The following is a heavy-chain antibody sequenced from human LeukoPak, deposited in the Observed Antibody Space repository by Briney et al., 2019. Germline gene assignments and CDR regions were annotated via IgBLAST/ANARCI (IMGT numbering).Heavy chain of an antibody. J-gene: IGHJ3*02. CDR3: ARTAMVPLDAFDI. CDR2: ISSGGSTI. CDR1: GFTFSSYE. D-gene: IGHD5-18*01. V-gene: IGHV3-48*03. Sequence: GGSLRLSCAASGFTFSSYEMNWVRQAPGKGLEWVSYISSGGSTIYYADSVKGRFTISRDNAKNSLYLQMNSLRAEDTAVYYCARTAMVPLDAFDIWGQGTMVTVSS.